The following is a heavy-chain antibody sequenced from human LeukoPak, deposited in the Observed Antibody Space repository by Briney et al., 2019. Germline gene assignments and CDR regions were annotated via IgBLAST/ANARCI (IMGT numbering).Heavy chain of an antibody. CDR2: IYYSGST. D-gene: IGHD3-10*01. J-gene: IGHJ6*02. CDR1: GGSISSGGYY. Sequence: SQTLSLTCTVSGGSISSGGYYWSWIRQHPGKGLEWIGYIYYSGSTYYNPSLKSRVTISVDTSKNQFSLMLSSVTAADTAVYYCARILGFGELCYGMDVWGQGTTVTVSS. CDR3: ARILGFGELCYGMDV. V-gene: IGHV4-31*03.